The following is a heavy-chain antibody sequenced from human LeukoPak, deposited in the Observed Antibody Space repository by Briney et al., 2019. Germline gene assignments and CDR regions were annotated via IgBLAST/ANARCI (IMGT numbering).Heavy chain of an antibody. CDR1: GFTFSGYS. D-gene: IGHD2-2*02. V-gene: IGHV3-66*01. J-gene: IGHJ2*01. CDR3: ARARGCSSTSCYRSPWYFDL. Sequence: GGSLRLSCAASGFTFSGYSMNWVRQAPGKGLEWVSVIYSGGSTYYADSVKGRFTISRDNSKNTLYLQMNSLRAEDTAVYYCARARGCSSTSCYRSPWYFDLWGRGTLVTVSS. CDR2: IYSGGST.